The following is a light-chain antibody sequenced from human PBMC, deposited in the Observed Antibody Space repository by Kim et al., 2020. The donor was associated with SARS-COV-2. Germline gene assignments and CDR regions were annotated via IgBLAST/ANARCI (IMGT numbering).Light chain of an antibody. J-gene: IGKJ1*01. Sequence: PRERATLSCRASQSVSSNLAWYQQKPGQAPRLLIYGASTRATGIPARFSGSGSGTEFTLTISSLQSEDFAVYYCQQYNNWPPRGTFGQGTKVDIK. CDR3: QQYNNWPPRGT. V-gene: IGKV3-15*01. CDR2: GAS. CDR1: QSVSSN.